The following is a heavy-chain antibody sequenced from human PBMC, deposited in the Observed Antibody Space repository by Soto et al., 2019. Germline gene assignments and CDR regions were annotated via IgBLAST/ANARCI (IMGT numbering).Heavy chain of an antibody. CDR1: GFTFSSYG. CDR2: ISYDGSNK. D-gene: IGHD6-13*01. J-gene: IGHJ5*02. CDR3: AKFHIATAGSSWFDP. V-gene: IGHV3-30*18. Sequence: PGGSLRLSCAASGFTFSSYGMHWVRQAPGKGLEWVAVISYDGSNKYYADSVKGRFTISRDNSKNMLYLQMTSLRAEDTAVYYCAKFHIATAGSSWFDPWGQGTLVTVSS.